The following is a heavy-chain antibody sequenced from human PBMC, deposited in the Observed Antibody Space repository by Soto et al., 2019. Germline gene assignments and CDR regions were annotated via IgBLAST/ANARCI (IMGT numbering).Heavy chain of an antibody. Sequence: GGSLRLPCAASGFTFSSYWMSWVRQAPGKGLEWVANIKQDGSEKYYVDSVKGRFTISRDNAKNSLYLQMNSLRAEDTAVYYCARGSVVAATGWFDPWGQGTLVTVSS. CDR1: GFTFSSYW. CDR3: ARGSVVAATGWFDP. CDR2: IKQDGSEK. J-gene: IGHJ5*02. V-gene: IGHV3-7*01. D-gene: IGHD2-15*01.